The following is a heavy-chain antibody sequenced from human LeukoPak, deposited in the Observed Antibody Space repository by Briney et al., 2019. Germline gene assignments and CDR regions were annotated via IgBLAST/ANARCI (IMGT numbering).Heavy chain of an antibody. CDR3: ARQMVEGQQNYYMDV. CDR2: TGSDGKKT. D-gene: IGHD2-15*01. V-gene: IGHV3-33*01. Sequence: AGGSLRLSCAASGFTFNRYGMHWVGQAPGKGLEWVAFTGSDGKKTFYGDSLNGRFTISRDNFEDTVFLQMNTMRAEDTAVYYCARQMVEGQQNYYMDVWGNGTTVTVSS. CDR1: GFTFNRYG. J-gene: IGHJ6*03.